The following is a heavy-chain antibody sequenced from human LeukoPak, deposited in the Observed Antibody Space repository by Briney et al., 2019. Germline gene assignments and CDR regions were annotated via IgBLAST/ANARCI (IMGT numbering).Heavy chain of an antibody. J-gene: IGHJ4*02. Sequence: SVKVSCKASGGTFSSYAISWVRQAPGQGLEWMGAIIPIFGTANYAQKFQGRVTITADESTSTVYMELSSLRSEDTAVYYCARLYSSSWSTPSYFDYWGQGTLVTVSS. D-gene: IGHD6-13*01. CDR1: GGTFSSYA. V-gene: IGHV1-69*01. CDR2: IIPIFGTA. CDR3: ARLYSSSWSTPSYFDY.